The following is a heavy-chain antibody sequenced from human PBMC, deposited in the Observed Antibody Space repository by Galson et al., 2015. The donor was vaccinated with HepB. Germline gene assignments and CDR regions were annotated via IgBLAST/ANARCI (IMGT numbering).Heavy chain of an antibody. CDR3: ARGPLLWPRMDV. J-gene: IGHJ6*02. CDR2: INHSGST. Sequence: LSLTCAVYGGSFSGYSWSWIRQPPGKGLDWIGEINHSGSTNYNPSLKSRVPISVDTSKKQFSLKLGSVTAADTAVYYCARGPLLWPRMDVWGQGTTVTVSS. D-gene: IGHD3-10*01. V-gene: IGHV4-34*01. CDR1: GGSFSGYS.